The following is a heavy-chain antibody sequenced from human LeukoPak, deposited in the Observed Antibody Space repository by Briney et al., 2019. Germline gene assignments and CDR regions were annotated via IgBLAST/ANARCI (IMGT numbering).Heavy chain of an antibody. D-gene: IGHD3-10*01. CDR1: RYSFTSYW. CDR3: ARRLTMVRGVSAFDI. V-gene: IGHV5-51*01. J-gene: IGHJ3*02. Sequence: GESLKISCKGSRYSFTSYWIGWVRQMPGKGLELMGIIYPGDSDTRYSPSFQGQVTISADKSISTAYLQWSSLKATDTAMYYCARRLTMVRGVSAFDIWGQGTMVTVSS. CDR2: IYPGDSDT.